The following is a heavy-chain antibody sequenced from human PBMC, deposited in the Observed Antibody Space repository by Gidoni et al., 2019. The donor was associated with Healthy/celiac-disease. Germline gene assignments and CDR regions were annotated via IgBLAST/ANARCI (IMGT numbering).Heavy chain of an antibody. CDR3: TSDAKYYDSSGYYDDNWFDP. CDR2: IRSKAYGGTT. Sequence: EVQLVESGGGLVKPGRSLRLSCTASGFTFGDYAMSWFRQAPGKGLEWVGFIRSKAYGGTTEYAASVKGRFTISRDDSKSIAYLQMNSLKTEDTAVYYCTSDAKYYDSSGYYDDNWFDPWGQGTLVTVSS. CDR1: GFTFGDYA. J-gene: IGHJ5*02. D-gene: IGHD3-22*01. V-gene: IGHV3-49*05.